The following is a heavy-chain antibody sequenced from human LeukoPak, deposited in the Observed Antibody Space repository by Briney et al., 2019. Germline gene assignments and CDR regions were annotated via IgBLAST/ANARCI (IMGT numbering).Heavy chain of an antibody. J-gene: IGHJ6*02. Sequence: GASVKVSCKASGGTFSSYAISWVRQAPGQGLEWMGRIIPILGIANYAQKFQGRATITADKSTSTAYTELSSLRSEDTAVYYCARDSPRGYSGYDGGYYYGMDVWGQGTTVTVSS. D-gene: IGHD5-12*01. CDR3: ARDSPRGYSGYDGGYYYGMDV. V-gene: IGHV1-69*04. CDR1: GGTFSSYA. CDR2: IIPILGIA.